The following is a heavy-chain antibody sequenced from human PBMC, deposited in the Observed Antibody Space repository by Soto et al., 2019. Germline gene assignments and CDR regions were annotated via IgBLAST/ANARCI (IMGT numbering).Heavy chain of an antibody. Sequence: QVQLVESGGGVVQPGRSLRLPCATSGFTFSTFSMHWVRQAPGKGLEWVAHISYDGSEKDYADSVKGRFTISRDNSDNTLFLQMNSLTSEDTGVYYCARGPESGDFWGQGTLVTVPS. CDR1: GFTFSTFS. D-gene: IGHD1-26*01. V-gene: IGHV3-30*04. CDR3: ARGPESGDF. CDR2: ISYDGSEK. J-gene: IGHJ4*02.